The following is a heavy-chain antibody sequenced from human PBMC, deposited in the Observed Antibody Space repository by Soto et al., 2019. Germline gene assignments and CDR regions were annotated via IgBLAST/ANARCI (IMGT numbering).Heavy chain of an antibody. CDR1: GFTFSNYW. D-gene: IGHD2-21*01. Sequence: EVQLVESGGGLVQPGGSLTLSCAASGFTFSNYWMTWVRQAPGKGLEWVANIKQDGGEKYYVDSVKGRFTISRNNAKNSLYLQMNSLRPEDTAVYYCARVIRFSFNWFDLWGQGTLVTVSS. V-gene: IGHV3-7*01. J-gene: IGHJ5*02. CDR2: IKQDGGEK. CDR3: ARVIRFSFNWFDL.